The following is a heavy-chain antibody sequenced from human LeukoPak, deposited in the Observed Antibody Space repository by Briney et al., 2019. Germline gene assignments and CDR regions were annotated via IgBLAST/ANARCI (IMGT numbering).Heavy chain of an antibody. Sequence: KASETLSLTCTVAGGSISSSNYYWGWIRQPPGKGLEWIGSIFYSGSTYYNPSLKSRVTISVDASKNQFSLKLSSVTAADTAVYYCARDRRADILTGYSDGFDIWGQGTMVTVSS. J-gene: IGHJ3*02. CDR2: IFYSGST. D-gene: IGHD3-9*01. V-gene: IGHV4-39*07. CDR3: ARDRRADILTGYSDGFDI. CDR1: GGSISSSNYY.